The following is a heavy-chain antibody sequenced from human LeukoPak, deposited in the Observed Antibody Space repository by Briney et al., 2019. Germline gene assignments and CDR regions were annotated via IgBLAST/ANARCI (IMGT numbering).Heavy chain of an antibody. CDR1: GGSITSYY. CDR2: FYYSGST. Sequence: SETRSLTCTVSGGSITSYYWSWIRQPPGKGLEWIGYFYYSGSTNYNPSLKSRVTISVDTSKNQFSLKLSSVTAADTAVYYCARQQLIPPYYYYGMDVWGQGTTVTVSS. D-gene: IGHD6-13*01. J-gene: IGHJ6*02. CDR3: ARQQLIPPYYYYGMDV. V-gene: IGHV4-59*01.